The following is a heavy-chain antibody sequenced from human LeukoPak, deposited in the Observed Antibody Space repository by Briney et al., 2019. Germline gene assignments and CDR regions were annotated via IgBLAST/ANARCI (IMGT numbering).Heavy chain of an antibody. Sequence: SETLSLTCTVSGGSISSSSYYWGWIRQPPGKGLEWIGSIYYSGSTYYNPSLKSRVTISVDTSKNQFSLKLSSVTAADTAVYYCAVVDTAMVSPFDYWGQGTLVTVSS. V-gene: IGHV4-39*07. J-gene: IGHJ4*02. CDR3: AVVDTAMVSPFDY. CDR1: GGSISSSSYY. D-gene: IGHD5-18*01. CDR2: IYYSGST.